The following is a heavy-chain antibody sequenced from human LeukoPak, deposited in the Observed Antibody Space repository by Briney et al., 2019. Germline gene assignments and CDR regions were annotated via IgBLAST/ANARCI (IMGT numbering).Heavy chain of an antibody. Sequence: SETLSLTCTVSGYSISSGYYWGWIRQPPGKGLEWIGSIFHSGNTYYNPSLKSRVTISVDTSKNQFSLKQSSVTAADTAVYYCARITGTPNWGQGTLVTVSS. J-gene: IGHJ4*02. CDR3: ARITGTPN. D-gene: IGHD1-20*01. CDR2: IFHSGNT. V-gene: IGHV4-38-2*02. CDR1: GYSISSGYY.